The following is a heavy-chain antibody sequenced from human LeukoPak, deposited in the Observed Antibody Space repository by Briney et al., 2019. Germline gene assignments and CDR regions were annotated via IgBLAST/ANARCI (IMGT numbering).Heavy chain of an antibody. Sequence: PSETLSLTCTVSGVSINTYFWSWIRQPPGKGLEWIGYVYYNGITNYNPSLKSRVSISLDTSKNQFSLRLNSVTAAETAVYYCVTHWGETTFHGGQGTLVTVSS. D-gene: IGHD3-16*01. CDR1: GVSINTYF. CDR3: VTHWGETTFH. V-gene: IGHV4-59*01. J-gene: IGHJ4*02. CDR2: VYYNGIT.